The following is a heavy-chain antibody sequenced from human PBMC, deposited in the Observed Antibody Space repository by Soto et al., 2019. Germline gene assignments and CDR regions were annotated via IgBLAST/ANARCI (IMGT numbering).Heavy chain of an antibody. CDR2: IHPGDSDT. V-gene: IGHV5-51*01. CDR1: GYSFTSYW. CDR3: ARRISFDY. Sequence: GESLKISCKGSGYSFTSYWIGWVRQMPGKGLEWMGIIHPGDSDTNYNPSLKSRVTISVDTSKNQFSLKLSSVTAADTAVYYCARRISFDYWGQGTLVTVSS. J-gene: IGHJ4*02.